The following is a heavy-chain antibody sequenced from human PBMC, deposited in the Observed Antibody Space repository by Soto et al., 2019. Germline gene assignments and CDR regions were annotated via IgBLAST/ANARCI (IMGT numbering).Heavy chain of an antibody. D-gene: IGHD5-12*01. CDR2: IYSSGST. V-gene: IGHV4-59*01. CDR3: TRDQPHSYGGYYFDS. J-gene: IGHJ4*02. Sequence: NPSDTLSRTGTVSGASIRNYYWNWIRQSPGKGLEWIGYIYSSGSTHYNPSLQNRATISIDTSKNQVSLKVNSVTAADPPVYYCTRDQPHSYGGYYFDSWGQGTAVTVSS. CDR1: GASIRNYY.